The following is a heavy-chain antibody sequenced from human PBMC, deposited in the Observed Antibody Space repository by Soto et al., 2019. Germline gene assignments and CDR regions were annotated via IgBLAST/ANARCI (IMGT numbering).Heavy chain of an antibody. CDR2: IGSSATSA. D-gene: IGHD6-19*01. CDR1: GFTFSAYY. V-gene: IGHV3-11*05. J-gene: IGHJ4*02. CDR3: VRVRAAVTGQYFDY. Sequence: QVQLEESGGGLVKPGGSLRLSCAASGFTFSAYYMSWIRQAPGKGLEYISYIGSSATSANYADSVKGRFTISSDNAKNSLYLQMNCLRAEDTAVYYCVRVRAAVTGQYFDYWGQGALVTVSS.